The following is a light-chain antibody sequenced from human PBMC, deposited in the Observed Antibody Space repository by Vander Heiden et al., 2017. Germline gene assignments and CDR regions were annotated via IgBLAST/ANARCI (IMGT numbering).Light chain of an antibody. V-gene: IGLV2-14*01. J-gene: IGLJ2*01. CDR3: SSYTSSSTVV. Sequence: QSALTHPASVSGSPGQSITISCTGTSSDVGGYNYVSWYQQHPGKAHKLMIYDVSNRPSGVSNRFSGSKSGNTASLTISGLQAEDEADYYCSSYTSSSTVVFGGGTKLTVL. CDR2: DVS. CDR1: SSDVGGYNY.